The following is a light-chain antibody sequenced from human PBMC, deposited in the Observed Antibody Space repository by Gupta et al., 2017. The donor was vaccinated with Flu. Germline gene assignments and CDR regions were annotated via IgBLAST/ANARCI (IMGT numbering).Light chain of an antibody. Sequence: EIVMTQSPSTLTGSPGERATLPCRASQSVSSNLAWYQQKPGQAPRLLIYGASTRAIGIPARFIGSGSGTEFTLTISSLQSEDFAVYYCQQYNNWPPWTFGEGTKVEIK. CDR3: QQYNNWPPWT. J-gene: IGKJ1*01. CDR1: QSVSSN. V-gene: IGKV3-15*01. CDR2: GAS.